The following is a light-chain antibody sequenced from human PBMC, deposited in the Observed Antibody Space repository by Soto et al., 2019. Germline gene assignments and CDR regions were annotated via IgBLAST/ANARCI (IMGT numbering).Light chain of an antibody. CDR2: DVT. V-gene: IGLV2-14*01. Sequence: QSALTQPASVSGSPGQSITLSCTGTSSDVGGYNYVPWYQQHPVKAPKLMIYDVTNRPSGVSDRFSGSKSGNTASLTISGLQAEDEADYYCSSYTRSSTPYVFGTGTKVTVL. CDR3: SSYTRSSTPYV. J-gene: IGLJ1*01. CDR1: SSDVGGYNY.